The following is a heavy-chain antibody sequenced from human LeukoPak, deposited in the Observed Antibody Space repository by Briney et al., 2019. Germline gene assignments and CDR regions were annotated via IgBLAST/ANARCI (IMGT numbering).Heavy chain of an antibody. CDR2: ISSSSRYI. V-gene: IGHV3-21*01. Sequence: GGSLRLSCAASGFTFSSYSMNWVRPAPGKGLEWVSSISSSSRYIYYADSVKGRFTISRDNSKNTLYLQMNSLRAEDTAVYYCARGSLDFWSGYTNYYDSSGYPDYWGQGTLVTVSS. D-gene: IGHD3-22*01. CDR1: GFTFSSYS. J-gene: IGHJ4*02. CDR3: ARGSLDFWSGYTNYYDSSGYPDY.